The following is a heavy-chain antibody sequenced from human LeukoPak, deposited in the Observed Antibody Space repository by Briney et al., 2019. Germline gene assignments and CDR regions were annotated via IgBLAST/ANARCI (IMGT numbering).Heavy chain of an antibody. V-gene: IGHV1-69*05. CDR3: ARRYSSSSGDDFDY. J-gene: IGHJ4*03. CDR2: IIPIFGTA. Sequence: SVKVSCKASGGTFSSYAISWVRQAPGQGLEWMGGIIPIFGTANYAQKFQGRVTITTDESTSTAYMELSSLRSEDTAVYYCARRYSSSSGDDFDYWGQGTMVTVSS. CDR1: GGTFSSYA. D-gene: IGHD6-6*01.